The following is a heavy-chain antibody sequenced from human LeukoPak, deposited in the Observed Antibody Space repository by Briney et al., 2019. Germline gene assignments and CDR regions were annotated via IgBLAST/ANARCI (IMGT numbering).Heavy chain of an antibody. D-gene: IGHD3-10*01. CDR1: GGSISPYF. J-gene: IGHJ5*02. CDR3: ARDDYRGVTNFDP. CDR2: ISYTGST. V-gene: IGHV4-59*01. Sequence: SETLSLTCTVSGGSISPYFWSWMRQTPGKGLEWIGYISYTGSTNYNPALKSRVTISVDTSKTQFSLQLTSVTAADTAVYYCARDDYRGVTNFDPWGQGTLVTVSS.